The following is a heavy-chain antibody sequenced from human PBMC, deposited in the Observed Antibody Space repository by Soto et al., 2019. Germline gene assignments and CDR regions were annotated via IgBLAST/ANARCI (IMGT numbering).Heavy chain of an antibody. CDR3: AGGMAGLDV. Sequence: DVQLVESGGGVVQPGGSLRLSCAASGLSFNIYWMHWVRQVPGTGLVWLARINSDGSHTIYVDSVKGRFTISRENAKNTVFLQMHCLRDEETGVYYCAGGMAGLDVWGQGTTVTVSS. CDR1: GLSFNIYW. CDR2: INSDGSHT. V-gene: IGHV3-74*01. J-gene: IGHJ6*02.